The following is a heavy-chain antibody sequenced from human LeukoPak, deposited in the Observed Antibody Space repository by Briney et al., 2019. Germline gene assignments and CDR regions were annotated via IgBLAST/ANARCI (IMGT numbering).Heavy chain of an antibody. CDR2: ISGGGDNT. J-gene: IGHJ4*02. CDR3: AKGDSSGWSTDY. Sequence: GGSLRLFCAASGFTFSSYAMSWVRQAPGKGLEWVSIISGGGDNTYYTDSVKGRFTFSRDNSKNTLYLQMISLRAEDTAVYYCAKGDSSGWSTDYWGQGTLVTVSS. D-gene: IGHD6-19*01. V-gene: IGHV3-23*01. CDR1: GFTFSSYA.